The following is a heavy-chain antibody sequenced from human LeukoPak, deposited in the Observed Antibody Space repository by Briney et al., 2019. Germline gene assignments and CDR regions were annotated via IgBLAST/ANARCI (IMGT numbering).Heavy chain of an antibody. Sequence: GGYLRLSCTASGFTFSSYAMSWVRQAPGKGLEWVSGINGSDHSTYYTDSVKGRFTISRDNSKNTLYLQMNSLRAEDTAVYYCAKEEILRYFDWFPMLDYWGQGTLVTVSS. J-gene: IGHJ4*02. CDR3: AKEEILRYFDWFPMLDY. CDR2: INGSDHST. V-gene: IGHV3-23*01. CDR1: GFTFSSYA. D-gene: IGHD3-9*01.